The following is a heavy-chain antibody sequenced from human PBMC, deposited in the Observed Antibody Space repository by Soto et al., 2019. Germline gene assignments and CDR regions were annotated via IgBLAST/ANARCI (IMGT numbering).Heavy chain of an antibody. Sequence: QVQLVESGGGVVQPGRSLRLSCAASGFTFSSYGMHWVRQAPGKGLEWVAVIWYDASNKYYADSVKGRFTISRDNSKNTLDLQMNRLRAGDKAVYFCARDCAGYSSGWYQRGGFDYWGQGTLVTVSS. D-gene: IGHD6-19*01. CDR3: ARDCAGYSSGWYQRGGFDY. V-gene: IGHV3-33*01. CDR2: IWYDASNK. J-gene: IGHJ4*02. CDR1: GFTFSSYG.